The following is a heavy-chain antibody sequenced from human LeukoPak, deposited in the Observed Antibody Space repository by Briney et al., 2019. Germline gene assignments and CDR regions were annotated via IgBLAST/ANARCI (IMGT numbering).Heavy chain of an antibody. D-gene: IGHD3-3*01. J-gene: IGHJ4*02. CDR3: ARAIPGPYYDFWSGYPPYFDY. CDR1: GDTFTSYG. CDR2: ISAYNGNT. Sequence: ASVKVSCKASGDTFTSYGISWVRQAPGQGLEWMGWISAYNGNTNYAQKLQGRVTMTTDTSTSTAYMELRSLRSDDTAVYPCARAIPGPYYDFWSGYPPYFDYWGQGTLVTVSS. V-gene: IGHV1-18*01.